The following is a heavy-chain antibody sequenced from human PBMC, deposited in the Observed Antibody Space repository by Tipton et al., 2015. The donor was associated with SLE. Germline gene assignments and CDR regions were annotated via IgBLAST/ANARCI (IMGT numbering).Heavy chain of an antibody. V-gene: IGHV1-18*01. Sequence: QLVQSGAEVKKPGASVKVSCKASDYTFLNYGISWVRQAPGQGLEWMGWISPYNGDTNYAQKVQGRVTVTTDTSTSTAYMELRSLKSDDTAVYYCARTTTETASIDAFDIWGQGTMVAVSS. D-gene: IGHD4-17*01. J-gene: IGHJ3*02. CDR1: DYTFLNYG. CDR3: ARTTTETASIDAFDI. CDR2: ISPYNGDT.